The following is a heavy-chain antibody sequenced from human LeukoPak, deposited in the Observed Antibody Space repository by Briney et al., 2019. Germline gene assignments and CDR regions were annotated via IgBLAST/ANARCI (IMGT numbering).Heavy chain of an antibody. CDR1: GGAVTGSTYY. Sequence: SETLSLTCNVSGGAVTGSTYYWSWMRQPPGKGLEWIGSMYYSGSTYYNPSLKSRVTISVDTSKNQFSLKLSSVTAADTATYHCARHYYDNTGYYYLDYWGQGTLVTVSS. V-gene: IGHV4-39*01. D-gene: IGHD3-22*01. CDR3: ARHYYDNTGYYYLDY. CDR2: MYYSGST. J-gene: IGHJ4*02.